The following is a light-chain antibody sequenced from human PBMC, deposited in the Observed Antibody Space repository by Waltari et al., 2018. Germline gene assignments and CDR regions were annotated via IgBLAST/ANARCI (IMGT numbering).Light chain of an antibody. CDR3: HQSSSLPYT. CDR1: QSIGSS. Sequence: EIVMTQSPVFQSEALKEKLTITCRASQSIGSSLHWFQQKPDQSPKLLIKYASQSVSGVPSRFSGSGSGTDFILTINSLEAEDAAAYYCHQSSSLPYTFGQGTKLEIK. V-gene: IGKV6D-21*02. CDR2: YAS. J-gene: IGKJ2*01.